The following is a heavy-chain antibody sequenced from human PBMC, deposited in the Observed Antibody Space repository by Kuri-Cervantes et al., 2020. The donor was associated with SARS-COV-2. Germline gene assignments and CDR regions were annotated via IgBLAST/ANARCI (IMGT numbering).Heavy chain of an antibody. CDR2: IYYSGST. D-gene: IGHD3-3*01. CDR1: GGSISGSSYY. Sequence: SETLSLTCTVSGGSISGSSYYWGWIRQPPGKGLEWIGSIYYSGSTYYNPSLKSRVTISVDTSKNQFSLKLSSVTAADTAVYYCARRVPPWYDFWSGYYGMDVWGQGTTVTVSS. J-gene: IGHJ6*02. CDR3: ARRVPPWYDFWSGYYGMDV. V-gene: IGHV4-39*01.